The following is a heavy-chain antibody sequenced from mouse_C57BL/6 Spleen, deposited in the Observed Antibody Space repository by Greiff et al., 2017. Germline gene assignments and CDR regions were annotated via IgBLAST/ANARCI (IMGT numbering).Heavy chain of an antibody. CDR2: IDPENGDT. V-gene: IGHV14-4*01. Sequence: EVQLQQPGAELVRPGASVKLSCTASGFNIKDDYMHWVKQRPEQGLEWIGWIDPENGDTEYAAKFQGKATITADTSSNTAYMQLSSLTSEDTAVYYCTRGFDYWGQGTTLTVSS. CDR3: TRGFDY. CDR1: GFNIKDDY. J-gene: IGHJ2*01.